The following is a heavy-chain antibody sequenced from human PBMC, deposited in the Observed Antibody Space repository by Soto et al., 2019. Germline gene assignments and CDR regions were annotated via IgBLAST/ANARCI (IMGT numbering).Heavy chain of an antibody. CDR3: CASWVGWFDP. Sequence: EVQLVESGGGLVQPGGSLRLSCAASGFTFSTYWMSWVRRAPGKGLEWVANIKQDGSETYYVDSVNGRFTVSRDNAKNSLFLQMNSLRAEDTAIYYCCASWVGWFDPWGQGTLVTVSS. V-gene: IGHV3-7*01. CDR1: GFTFSTYW. CDR2: IKQDGSET. D-gene: IGHD1-26*01. J-gene: IGHJ5*02.